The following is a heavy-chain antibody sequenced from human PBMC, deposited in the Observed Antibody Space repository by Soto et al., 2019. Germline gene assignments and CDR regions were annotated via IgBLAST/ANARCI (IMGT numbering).Heavy chain of an antibody. Sequence: EVQLVESGGGLVQPGGSLRLSCAASGFTLSSHWMSWVRQAPGKGLEWVANIKQDGSEKYYVDSVKGRFTISRDKDKNSLDLQMNSLRAEDTAVYYCARAPVSHTGYSSGWSFDYWGQGTLVTVSS. V-gene: IGHV3-7*03. CDR3: ARAPVSHTGYSSGWSFDY. J-gene: IGHJ4*02. D-gene: IGHD6-19*01. CDR1: GFTLSSHW. CDR2: IKQDGSEK.